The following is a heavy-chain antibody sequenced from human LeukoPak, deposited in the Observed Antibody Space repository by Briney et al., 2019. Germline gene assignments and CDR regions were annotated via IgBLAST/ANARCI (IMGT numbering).Heavy chain of an antibody. CDR1: GFTFSRYD. D-gene: IGHD3-10*01. V-gene: IGHV3-23*01. J-gene: IGHJ3*02. Sequence: GGSLRLSCTASGFTFSRYDMSWVRQAPGKGLEWVSGISDSAGTTYYADSVKGRFSISGDNSKNTLNLQMNSLRAEDTAVYYCAKSYYYGSGDYSLTAFDIWGQGTMVTVSS. CDR2: ISDSAGTT. CDR3: AKSYYYGSGDYSLTAFDI.